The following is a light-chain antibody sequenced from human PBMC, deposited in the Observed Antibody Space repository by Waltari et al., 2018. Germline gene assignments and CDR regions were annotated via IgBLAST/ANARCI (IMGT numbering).Light chain of an antibody. CDR1: TGAVTSGHY. Sequence: QAVVTQEPSLTVSPGGTVTLTCGSSTGAVTSGHYPYWFQQKPGQAPRTLIYDTSNKHSCPPARFSGSLLGGKASLTRSGAQPEDEAEYYCLLSYSGARQVVFGGGTKLTVL. V-gene: IGLV7-46*01. J-gene: IGLJ2*01. CDR3: LLSYSGARQVV. CDR2: DTS.